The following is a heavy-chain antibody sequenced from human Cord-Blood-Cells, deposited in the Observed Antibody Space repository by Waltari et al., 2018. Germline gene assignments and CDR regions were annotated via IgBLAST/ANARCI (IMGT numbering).Heavy chain of an antibody. J-gene: IGHJ5*02. V-gene: IGHV4-34*01. CDR1: GGSFSGYY. CDR2: INHSGST. D-gene: IGHD2-15*01. Sequence: QVQLQQWGAGLLKPSETLSLTCAVYGGSFSGYYWSWIRQPPGKGLEWIGEINHSGSTNYNPSLKSRVTISVDTSKNQVSLKLSSVTAADTAVYYCARGVEGDIVVVVAAYNWFDPWGQGTLVTVSS. CDR3: ARGVEGDIVVVVAAYNWFDP.